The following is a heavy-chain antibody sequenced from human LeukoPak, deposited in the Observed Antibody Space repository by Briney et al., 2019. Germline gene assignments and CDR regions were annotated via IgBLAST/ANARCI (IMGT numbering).Heavy chain of an antibody. D-gene: IGHD3-10*01. CDR2: ISAYNGNT. CDR1: GYTFTSYG. V-gene: IGHV1-18*01. J-gene: IGHJ5*02. Sequence: GASVKVSCKASGYTFTSYGISWVRQAPGQGLEWMGWISAYNGNTNYAQKLQGRVTMTTDTSTSTAYMELRSLRSDDTAVYYCARDLSSLAPGWFDPWGQGTLVTVSS. CDR3: ARDLSSLAPGWFDP.